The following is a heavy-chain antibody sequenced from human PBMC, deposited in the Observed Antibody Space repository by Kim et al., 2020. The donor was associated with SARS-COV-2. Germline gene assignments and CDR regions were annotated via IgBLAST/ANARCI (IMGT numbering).Heavy chain of an antibody. J-gene: IGHJ4*02. V-gene: IGHV3-30*03. CDR3: AVTAMNPRGDY. CDR2: ISYDGSNK. D-gene: IGHD5-18*01. CDR1: GFTFSSYG. Sequence: GGSLRLSCAASGFTFSSYGMHWVRQAPGKGLEWVAVISYDGSNKYYADSVKGRFTISRDNSKNTLYLQMNSLRAEDTAVYYCAVTAMNPRGDYWGQGTLVTVSS.